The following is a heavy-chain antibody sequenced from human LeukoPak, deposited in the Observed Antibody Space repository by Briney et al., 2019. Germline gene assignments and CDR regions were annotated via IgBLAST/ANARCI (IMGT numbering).Heavy chain of an antibody. Sequence: GASLKISCKASGYNSATAWIAWVRQLPGKGLEWMGIVYPGDSDSKYNPSFQGHVTISADKSITTAYLKWASLKASDTAIYYCARHGRWELDYWGQGTLVSVSS. J-gene: IGHJ4*02. D-gene: IGHD4-23*01. V-gene: IGHV5-51*01. CDR3: ARHGRWELDY. CDR2: VYPGDSDS. CDR1: GYNSATAW.